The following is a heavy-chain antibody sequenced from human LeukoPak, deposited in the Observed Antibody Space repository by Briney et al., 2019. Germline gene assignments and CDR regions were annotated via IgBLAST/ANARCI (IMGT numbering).Heavy chain of an antibody. CDR1: AYSISSGYY. Sequence: SETLSLTCTVSAYSISSGYYWGWIRQPPGKGLEWIGSIYHSGSTYYNPSLKSRVTISLDSSRNQFSLKLSSVTAADTAVYYCARGNYDSSGYYNHDAFDIWGQGTMVTVSS. CDR3: ARGNYDSSGYYNHDAFDI. D-gene: IGHD3-22*01. J-gene: IGHJ3*02. V-gene: IGHV4-38-2*02. CDR2: IYHSGST.